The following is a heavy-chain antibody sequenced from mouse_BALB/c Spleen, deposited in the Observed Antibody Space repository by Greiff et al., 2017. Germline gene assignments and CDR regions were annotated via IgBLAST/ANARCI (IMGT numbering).Heavy chain of an antibody. V-gene: IGHV3-6*02. CDR1: GYSITSGYY. J-gene: IGHJ4*01. D-gene: IGHD2-2*01. CDR2: ISYDGSN. Sequence: DVHLVESGPGLVKPSQSLSLTCSVTGYSITSGYYWNWIRQFPGNKLEWMGYISYDGSNNYNPSLKNRISITRDTSKNQFFLKLNSVTTEDTATYYCARDYGSYAMDYWGQGTSVTVSS. CDR3: ARDYGSYAMDY.